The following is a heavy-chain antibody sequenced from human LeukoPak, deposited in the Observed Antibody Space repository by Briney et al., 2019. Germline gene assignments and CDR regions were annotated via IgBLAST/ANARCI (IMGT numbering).Heavy chain of an antibody. CDR3: AKDQNYYDSSGYPPLFDY. Sequence: GGSLRLSCAASGFTFSSYAMSWVRQAPGKGLEWVSAISGSGGSTYYADSVKGRFTISRDNSKNTLYLQMNSLRAEDTGVYYCAKDQNYYDSSGYPPLFDYWGQGTLVTVSS. CDR1: GFTFSSYA. CDR2: ISGSGGST. D-gene: IGHD3-22*01. J-gene: IGHJ4*02. V-gene: IGHV3-23*01.